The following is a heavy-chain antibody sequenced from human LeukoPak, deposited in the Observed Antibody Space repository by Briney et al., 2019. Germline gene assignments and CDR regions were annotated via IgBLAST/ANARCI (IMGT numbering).Heavy chain of an antibody. D-gene: IGHD6-19*01. V-gene: IGHV3-33*01. CDR2: IWYDGSNK. CDR1: GFTFSSYG. CDR3: ARVAIAVASASFDY. Sequence: QSGGSLRLSCAASGFTFSSYGMHWVRQAPGKGLEWVAVIWYDGSNKYYADSVKGRFTVSRDNSKNTLYLQMNSLRAEDTAVYYCARVAIAVASASFDYWGQGTLVTVSS. J-gene: IGHJ4*02.